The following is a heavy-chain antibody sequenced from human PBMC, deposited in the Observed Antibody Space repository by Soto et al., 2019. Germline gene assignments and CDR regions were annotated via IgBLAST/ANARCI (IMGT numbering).Heavy chain of an antibody. CDR3: ARDLEWELPPAAFDI. J-gene: IGHJ3*02. V-gene: IGHV3-7*01. Sequence: GGSLRLSCAASGFTFSSYWMSWVRQAPGKGLEWVANIKQDGSEKYYVDSVMGRFTISRDNAKNSLYLQMNSLRAEDTAVYYCARDLEWELPPAAFDIWGQGTMVTVSS. CDR2: IKQDGSEK. CDR1: GFTFSSYW. D-gene: IGHD1-26*01.